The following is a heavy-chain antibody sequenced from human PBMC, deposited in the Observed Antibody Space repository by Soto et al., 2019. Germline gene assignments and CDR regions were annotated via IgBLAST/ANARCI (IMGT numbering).Heavy chain of an antibody. CDR1: GYTFTSYG. CDR3: ARETMGDAFDI. J-gene: IGHJ3*02. Sequence: ASVKVSCKASGYTFTSYGISWVRQAPGQGLEWMGWISAYNGNTNYAQKLQGRVTMTTDTSTSTAYMELSSVTAADTAVYYCARETMGDAFDIWGQGTMVTVSS. CDR2: ISAYNGNT. D-gene: IGHD2-8*01. V-gene: IGHV1-18*04.